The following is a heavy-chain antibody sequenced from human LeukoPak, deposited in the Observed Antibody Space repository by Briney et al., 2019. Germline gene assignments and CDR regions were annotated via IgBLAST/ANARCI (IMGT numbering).Heavy chain of an antibody. CDR2: INHSGST. CDR1: GGSFSGYY. Sequence: SETLSLTCALDGGSFSGYYWSWIRQPPGKGLEWIGEINHSGSTNYNPSLKSRVTISVDTSKNQFSLKLSSVTAAATAVYYCARGWVTMVRGVIITDYYYYMDVWGKGTTVTVSS. V-gene: IGHV4-34*01. J-gene: IGHJ6*03. CDR3: ARGWVTMVRGVIITDYYYYMDV. D-gene: IGHD3-10*01.